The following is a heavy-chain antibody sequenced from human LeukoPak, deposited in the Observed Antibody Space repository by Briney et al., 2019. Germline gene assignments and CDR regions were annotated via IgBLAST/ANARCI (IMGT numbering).Heavy chain of an antibody. Sequence: PGGSLRLSCAASGFTFSSYGMHWVRQAPGKGLEWVAFIRYDGSNKYYADSVKGRFTISRDNSKNTLYLQMNSLRAEDTAVYYCAKDLRRVVPAACDYWGQGTLVTVSS. V-gene: IGHV3-30*02. J-gene: IGHJ4*02. CDR3: AKDLRRVVPAACDY. D-gene: IGHD2-2*01. CDR1: GFTFSSYG. CDR2: IRYDGSNK.